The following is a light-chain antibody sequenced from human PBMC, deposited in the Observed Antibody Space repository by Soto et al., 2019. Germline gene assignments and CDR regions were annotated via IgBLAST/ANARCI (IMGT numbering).Light chain of an antibody. V-gene: IGLV2-14*03. CDR3: SAFKGTPYV. CDR1: SSDVGGNKY. CDR2: DVS. Sequence: QSVLTQPASVSGSPGQSITISCTGTSSDVGGNKYVSWYQHYPGKAPKLMICDVSNRPSGVSNRFSGSKSGNTASLTISGLQAEDEAAYYCSAFKGTPYVFGTGTKVTV. J-gene: IGLJ1*01.